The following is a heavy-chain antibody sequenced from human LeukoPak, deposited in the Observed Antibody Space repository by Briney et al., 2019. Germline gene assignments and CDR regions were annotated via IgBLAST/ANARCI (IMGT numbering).Heavy chain of an antibody. CDR3: ARGPPESSSNDY. V-gene: IGHV1-8*01. J-gene: IGHJ4*02. CDR2: MKPNSGDT. D-gene: IGHD6-13*01. CDR1: GYTFTSYD. Sequence: GASVKVSCTASGYTFTSYDNNWERRAPGQGLEWMGWMKPNSGDTGYAQKFQGRVTMTRNTSISTAYMELSSLRSEDTAVYYCARGPPESSSNDYWGQGTLVTVSS.